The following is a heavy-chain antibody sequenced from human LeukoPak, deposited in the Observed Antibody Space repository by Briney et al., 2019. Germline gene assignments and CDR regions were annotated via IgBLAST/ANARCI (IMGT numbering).Heavy chain of an antibody. Sequence: SVKVSCKASGGTFSSYAISWVRQAPGQGLEWMGGIIPIFGTANYAQKFQGRVTITADESTSTAYMELSSLRSEDTAVYYCARDQYSSGWYYYYYGMDVWGQGTTVTVSS. D-gene: IGHD6-19*01. CDR2: IIPIFGTA. CDR3: ARDQYSSGWYYYYYGMDV. CDR1: GGTFSSYA. J-gene: IGHJ6*02. V-gene: IGHV1-69*13.